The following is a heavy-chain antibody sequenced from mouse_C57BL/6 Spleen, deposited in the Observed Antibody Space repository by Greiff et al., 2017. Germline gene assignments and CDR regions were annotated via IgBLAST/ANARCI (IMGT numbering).Heavy chain of an antibody. CDR3: TRDQDYDGYFDY. CDR1: GFTFSSYA. Sequence: VNVVESGEGLVKPGGSLKLSCAASGFTFSSYAMSWVRQTPEKRLEWVAYISSGGDYIYYADTVKGRFTISRDNARNTLYLQMSSLKSEDTAMYYCTRDQDYDGYFDYWGQGTTLTVSS. D-gene: IGHD2-4*01. CDR2: ISSGGDYI. V-gene: IGHV5-9-1*02. J-gene: IGHJ2*01.